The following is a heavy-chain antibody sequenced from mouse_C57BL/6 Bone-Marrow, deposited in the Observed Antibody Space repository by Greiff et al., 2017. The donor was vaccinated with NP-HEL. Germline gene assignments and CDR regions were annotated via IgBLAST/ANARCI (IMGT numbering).Heavy chain of an antibody. Sequence: QQSGAELARPGASVKLSCKASGYTFTSYGISWVKQRTGQGLEWIGEIYPRSGNTYYNEKFKGKATLTADKSSSTAYMELRSLTSEDSAVYFCAREAPYDYLYYFDYWGQGTTLTVSS. J-gene: IGHJ2*01. CDR3: AREAPYDYLYYFDY. D-gene: IGHD2-4*01. CDR1: GYTFTSYG. CDR2: IYPRSGNT. V-gene: IGHV1-81*01.